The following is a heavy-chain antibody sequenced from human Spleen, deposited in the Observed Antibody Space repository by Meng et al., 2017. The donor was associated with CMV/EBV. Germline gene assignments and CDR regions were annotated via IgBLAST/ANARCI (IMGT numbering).Heavy chain of an antibody. CDR2: ISSSSTYI. V-gene: IGHV3-21*01. J-gene: IGHJ4*02. D-gene: IGHD3-10*01. CDR3: ASNVGGPRPFDY. CDR1: GFTFSPYR. Sequence: GESLKISCAASGFTFSPYRMSWVRQAPGKGLEWVSSISSSSTYIYYADSVRGRFTISRDNAKNTLYLQMNSLRAEDTAVYYCASNVGGPRPFDYWGQGTLVTVSS.